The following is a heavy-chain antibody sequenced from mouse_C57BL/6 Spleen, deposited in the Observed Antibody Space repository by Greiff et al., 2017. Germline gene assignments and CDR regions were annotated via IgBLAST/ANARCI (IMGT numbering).Heavy chain of an antibody. D-gene: IGHD1-1*01. CDR3: ARESYYGSISYFDV. V-gene: IGHV5-16*01. CDR1: GFTFSDYY. Sequence: EVQRVESEGGLVQPGSSMKLSCTASGFTFSDYYMAWVRQVPEKGLEWVANINYDGSSTYYLDSLKSRFIISRDNAKNILYLQMSSLKSEDTATYYCARESYYGSISYFDVWGTGTTVTVSS. CDR2: INYDGSST. J-gene: IGHJ1*03.